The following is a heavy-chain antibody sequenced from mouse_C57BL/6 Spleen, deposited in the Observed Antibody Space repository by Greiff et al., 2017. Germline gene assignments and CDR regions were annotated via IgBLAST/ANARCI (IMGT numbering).Heavy chain of an antibody. CDR3: ARPELGPFDY. CDR2: IDPSDSYT. J-gene: IGHJ2*01. V-gene: IGHV1-69*01. Sequence: VQLQQPGAELVMPGASVKLSCKASGYTFTSYWMHWVKQRPGQGLEWIGEIDPSDSYTNYNQKFKGKSTLTVDKSSSTAYMQLSSLTSEDSAVYDCARPELGPFDYWGQGTTLTVSS. D-gene: IGHD4-1*01. CDR1: GYTFTSYW.